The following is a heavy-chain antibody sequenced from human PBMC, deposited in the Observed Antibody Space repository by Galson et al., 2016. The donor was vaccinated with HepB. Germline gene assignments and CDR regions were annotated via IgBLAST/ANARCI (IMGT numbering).Heavy chain of an antibody. V-gene: IGHV3-23*01. J-gene: IGHJ4*02. D-gene: IGHD5-18*01. Sequence: SLRLSCAASGFTFRNYGMTWVRQAPGKGLEVVSSISRSGDSTDYADSVKGRFTISRDNSKNMLSLQMNSLTADDTAIYYCAKGYGLWDYWGQGTLVTVSS. CDR1: GFTFRNYG. CDR3: AKGYGLWDY. CDR2: ISRSGDST.